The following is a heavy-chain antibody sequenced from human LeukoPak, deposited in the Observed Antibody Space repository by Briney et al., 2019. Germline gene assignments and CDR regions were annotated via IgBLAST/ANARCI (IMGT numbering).Heavy chain of an antibody. D-gene: IGHD3-10*01. CDR3: AREGGSGSLGYYYYYMDV. J-gene: IGHJ6*03. CDR2: IIPIFGTA. V-gene: IGHV1-69*01. Sequence: SVKVSCKASGGTFSSYAISWVRQAPGQGLEWMGGIIPIFGTANYAQKLQGRVTITADESTSTAYMEMSSLRPEDTAVYYCAREGGSGSLGYYYYYMDVWGKGTTVTVSS. CDR1: GGTFSSYA.